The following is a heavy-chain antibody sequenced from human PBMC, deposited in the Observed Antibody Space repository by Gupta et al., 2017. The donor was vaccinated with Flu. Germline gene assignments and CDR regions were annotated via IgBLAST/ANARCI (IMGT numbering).Heavy chain of an antibody. CDR3: ARGGITMVRGGSITGGNFDY. CDR1: GFTFSNYD. Sequence: EVQLVESGGGLVQPGGSLRLSCAASGFTFSNYDMHWVRQATGKGLEWVSAIGTAGDTYYPGSVKGRFTISRENAKNSLYLQMNRLRAGETAVYYCARGGITMVRGGSITGGNFDYWGQGTLVTVSS. D-gene: IGHD3-10*01. J-gene: IGHJ4*02. V-gene: IGHV3-13*01. CDR2: IGTAGDT.